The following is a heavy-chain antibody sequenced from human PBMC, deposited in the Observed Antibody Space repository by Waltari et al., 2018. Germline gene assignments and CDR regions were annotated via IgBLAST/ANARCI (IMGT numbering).Heavy chain of an antibody. CDR2: INPNSGDT. Sequence: QVQLVQSGTEVNKPGASVTVSCEASGYTFTAFSMHWVRQTPGHGLEWMGWINPNSGDTKFAEKFQGRVTMTRDTSISTAYIELSRLQSDDTAVDYCARDTSPLYYDSAGLDAFDSWGQGTLVTVSS. V-gene: IGHV1-2*02. CDR3: ARDTSPLYYDSAGLDAFDS. CDR1: GYTFTAFS. J-gene: IGHJ3*02. D-gene: IGHD3-22*01.